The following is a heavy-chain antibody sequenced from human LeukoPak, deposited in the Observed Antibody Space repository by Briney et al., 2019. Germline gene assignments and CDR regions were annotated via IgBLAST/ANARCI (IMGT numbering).Heavy chain of an antibody. Sequence: SSETLSLTCAVYGGSFSGYYWSWIRQPPGKGLGGIGEMNHSGGTNYNPSLKSRVTISVDTSKNQFSLKLSSVTAADTAVYYCARVSCSSTSCSEAYYGMDVWGQGTTVTVSS. CDR1: GGSFSGYY. CDR2: MNHSGGT. J-gene: IGHJ6*02. V-gene: IGHV4-34*01. CDR3: ARVSCSSTSCSEAYYGMDV. D-gene: IGHD2-2*01.